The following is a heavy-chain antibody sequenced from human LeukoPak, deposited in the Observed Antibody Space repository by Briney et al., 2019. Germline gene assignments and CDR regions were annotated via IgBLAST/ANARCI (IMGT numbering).Heavy chain of an antibody. CDR2: IYTSGST. CDR1: GGSISSYY. V-gene: IGHV4-4*07. J-gene: IGHJ4*02. D-gene: IGHD3-9*01. CDR3: ARDGYDILTGYPGRIGFDY. Sequence: PSETLSLTCTVSGGSISSYYWSWIRQPAGKGLEWIGRIYTSGSTNYNPSLKSRVTMSVDTSKNQFSLKLSSVTAADTAVYYCARDGYDILTGYPGRIGFDYWGQGTLVTVSS.